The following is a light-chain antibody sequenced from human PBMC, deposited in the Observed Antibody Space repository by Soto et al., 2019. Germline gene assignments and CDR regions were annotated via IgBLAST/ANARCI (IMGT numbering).Light chain of an antibody. V-gene: IGKV3-20*01. CDR1: QSVSSY. J-gene: IGKJ1*01. Sequence: EIVMTQSRATLSVSPGERATLSCRASQSVSSYLAWYQQKPGQAPRLLIYGASSRAAGIPDRFSGSGSGTDFTLTISGLEPEDFAVYYCQQYGSSLTWTFGQGTKVDIK. CDR3: QQYGSSLTWT. CDR2: GAS.